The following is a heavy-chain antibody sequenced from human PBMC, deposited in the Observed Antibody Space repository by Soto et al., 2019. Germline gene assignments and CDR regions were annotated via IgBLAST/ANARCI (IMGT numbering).Heavy chain of an antibody. Sequence: PGGSLRLSCAASGFTFSIYAMPCVRQATGTVLEWVAVISYDGTKTYYADSVKGRFTISRDNSKNTVYLQMNSLRDEDTAVYYCAKDRDPRRQWLLDPFDYWGQGTLVTVSS. CDR3: AKDRDPRRQWLLDPFDY. CDR2: ISYDGTKT. D-gene: IGHD6-19*01. V-gene: IGHV3-30*18. CDR1: GFTFSIYA. J-gene: IGHJ4*02.